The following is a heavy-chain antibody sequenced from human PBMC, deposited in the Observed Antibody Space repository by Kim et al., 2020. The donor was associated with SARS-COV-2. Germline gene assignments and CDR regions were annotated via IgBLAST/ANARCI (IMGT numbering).Heavy chain of an antibody. CDR3: ARDYNWNFVSDVFDI. V-gene: IGHV4-4*07. J-gene: IGHJ3*02. Sequence: ETLSLTCTVSGGSISDYYWSWIRQPAGKGLEWIGRIYSSGYTNYNDFLQSRVTMSLDTSKNQISLRLRSVTAADTAMYFCARDYNWNFVSDVFDIWGQGTMVAVSS. D-gene: IGHD1-20*01. CDR2: IYSSGYT. CDR1: GGSISDYY.